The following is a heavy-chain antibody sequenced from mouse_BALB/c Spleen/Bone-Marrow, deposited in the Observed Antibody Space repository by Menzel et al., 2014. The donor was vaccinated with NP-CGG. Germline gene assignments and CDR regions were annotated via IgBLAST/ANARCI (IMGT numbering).Heavy chain of an antibody. V-gene: IGHV5-4*02. CDR2: ISDGGNYT. CDR3: ANYYGSTWFAY. J-gene: IGHJ3*01. Sequence: EVNVVESGGGLVKPGGSLKLSCAASGFTFSDYYVYWVRQTPEKRLEWVATISDGGNYTYYPDSVKGRFTISRDNAKNNLYLQMSSLKSEDTAMYYCANYYGSTWFAYWGQGTLVTVSA. D-gene: IGHD1-1*01. CDR1: GFTFSDYY.